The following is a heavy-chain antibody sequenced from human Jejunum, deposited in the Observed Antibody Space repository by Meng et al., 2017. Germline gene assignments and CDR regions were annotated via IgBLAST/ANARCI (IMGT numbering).Heavy chain of an antibody. CDR2: INYDGSQK. J-gene: IGHJ3*02. D-gene: IGHD7-27*01. V-gene: IGHV3-7*01. CDR1: GFTITYYW. Sequence: GGSLRLSCTASGFTITYYWMTWVRQAPGKGLQWVANINYDGSQKYYVDSVRGRFTIARDNAKDSLFLQINSLRTDDTGVYFCARDSLNWASEPGAFDIWGRGTMVTVSS. CDR3: ARDSLNWASEPGAFDI.